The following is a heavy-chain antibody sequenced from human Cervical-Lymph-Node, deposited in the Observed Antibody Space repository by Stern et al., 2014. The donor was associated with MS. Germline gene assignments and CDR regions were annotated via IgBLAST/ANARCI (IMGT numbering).Heavy chain of an antibody. J-gene: IGHJ4*02. CDR2: VSGGAGST. V-gene: IGHV3-23*04. CDR3: AKDRLQWLVQRLLDS. CDR1: GFTFHDYA. Sequence: EMQLVESGGGLVQPGGSLRLSCAASGFTFHDYAMTWVRQAPGKGLEWVSTVSGGAGSTSYGDSVKGRFTISRDNSKNTLYLEMNSLRADDTAVYYCAKDRLQWLVQRLLDSWGQGTLVTVSS. D-gene: IGHD6-19*01.